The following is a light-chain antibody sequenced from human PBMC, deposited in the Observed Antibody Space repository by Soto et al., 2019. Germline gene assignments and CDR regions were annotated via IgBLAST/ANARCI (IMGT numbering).Light chain of an antibody. CDR2: GAS. CDR3: QQYGSSSWT. J-gene: IGKJ1*01. Sequence: ELVLTQAPGTLSLSPGERATLSCRASQSVSSIYLAWYQHKPGQAPRLLIYGASSRATSIPDRFSGSGSGTDCTLTISRLEPEDFAVYYCQQYGSSSWTFGRGTTVEIK. CDR1: QSVSSIY. V-gene: IGKV3-20*01.